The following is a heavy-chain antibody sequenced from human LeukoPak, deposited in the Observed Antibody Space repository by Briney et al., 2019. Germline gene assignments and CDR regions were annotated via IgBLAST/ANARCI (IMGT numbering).Heavy chain of an antibody. J-gene: IGHJ4*02. V-gene: IGHV1-18*01. CDR2: ISAYNGNT. Sequence: GASVKVSCQASGYTFTSYGISWMRQAPGQGLEWMGWISAYNGNTNYAQKLRGGVTMTTDTSTSTVYMELRTLGSDDTAVYYCARVIVGTGTNYFDSWGQGTLVTVSS. D-gene: IGHD3-22*01. CDR3: ARVIVGTGTNYFDS. CDR1: GYTFTSYG.